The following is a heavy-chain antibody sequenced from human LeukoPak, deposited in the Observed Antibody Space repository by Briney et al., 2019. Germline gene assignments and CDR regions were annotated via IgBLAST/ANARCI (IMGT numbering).Heavy chain of an antibody. V-gene: IGHV1-46*01. D-gene: IGHD3-22*01. CDR2: INPSGGRT. Sequence: ASVKVSCKASGYTFTSYYMHWVRQAPGQGLERMGIINPSGGRTSYAQKFQGRVTMTRDMSTSTVYMELSSLRYEDTAVYYCARGRGEGGSSAYYYGKPEDPAEYYFDYWGQGTLVTVSS. J-gene: IGHJ4*02. CDR1: GYTFTSYY. CDR3: ARGRGEGGSSAYYYGKPEDPAEYYFDY.